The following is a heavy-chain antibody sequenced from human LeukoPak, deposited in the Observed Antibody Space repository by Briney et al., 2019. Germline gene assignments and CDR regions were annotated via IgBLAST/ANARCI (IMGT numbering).Heavy chain of an antibody. J-gene: IGHJ4*02. V-gene: IGHV3-9*01. CDR2: ISWNSGSI. CDR3: AKALSYYYGSVSLPSGYFDY. D-gene: IGHD3-10*01. CDR1: GFTVSSNY. Sequence: GGSLRLSCAASGFTVSSNYMSWVRQAPGKGLEWVSGISWNSGSIGYADSVKGRFTISRDNAKKSLYLQMNSLRAEDTALYYCAKALSYYYGSVSLPSGYFDYWGQGTLVTVSS.